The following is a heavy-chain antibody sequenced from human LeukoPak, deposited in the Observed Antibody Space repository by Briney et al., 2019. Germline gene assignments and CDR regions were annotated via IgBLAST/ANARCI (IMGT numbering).Heavy chain of an antibody. Sequence: GGSLRLSCAASGFTFSSYGMHWVRQAPGKGLEWVAFIRYDGSNKYYADSVKGRFTIPRDNSKNTLYLQMNSLRAEDTTVYYCAKSRGLVAAFDIWGQGTMVTVSS. D-gene: IGHD6-6*01. J-gene: IGHJ3*02. CDR2: IRYDGSNK. V-gene: IGHV3-30*02. CDR1: GFTFSSYG. CDR3: AKSRGLVAAFDI.